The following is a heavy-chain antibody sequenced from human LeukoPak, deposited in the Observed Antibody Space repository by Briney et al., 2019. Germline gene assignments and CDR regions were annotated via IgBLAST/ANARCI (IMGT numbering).Heavy chain of an antibody. CDR1: GGTFSSYA. D-gene: IGHD3-22*01. V-gene: IGHV1-69*05. Sequence: ASVKVSCKASGGTFSSYAISWVRQAPGQGLEWMGGIIPIFGTANYAQKFQGRVTMTRDTSTSTVYMELSSLRSEDTAVYYCARSYYDSSGYYFAYWGQGTLVTVSS. J-gene: IGHJ4*02. CDR3: ARSYYDSSGYYFAY. CDR2: IIPIFGTA.